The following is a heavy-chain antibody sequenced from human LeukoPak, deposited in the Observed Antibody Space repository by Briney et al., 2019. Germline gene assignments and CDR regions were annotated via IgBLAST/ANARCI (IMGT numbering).Heavy chain of an antibody. D-gene: IGHD3-9*01. CDR3: AREWSLDILTGYLSLYYYYGMDV. CDR2: KKQDGRQQ. J-gene: IGHJ6*02. Sequence: GGSLRLSCAASGFTFSSYWMSLVRQAPGKGLEWVANKKQDGRQQYYVDSVKGRFTISRDNAKNSLYLQMNSLRAEDTAVYYCAREWSLDILTGYLSLYYYYGMDVWGQGTTVTVSS. CDR1: GFTFSSYW. V-gene: IGHV3-7*01.